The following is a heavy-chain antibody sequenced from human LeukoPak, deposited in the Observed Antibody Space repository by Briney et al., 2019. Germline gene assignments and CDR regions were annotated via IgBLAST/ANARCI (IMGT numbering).Heavy chain of an antibody. J-gene: IGHJ6*04. CDR2: INHSGST. CDR3: ARGPSSWETRNYYYYGMDV. D-gene: IGHD6-13*01. V-gene: IGHV4-34*01. Sequence: SSETLSLTCAVYGGSFSGYYWSWIRQPPGKGLEWIGEINHSGSTNYNPSLKSRVTISVDTSKNQFSLKLSSVTAADTAVYYCARGPSSWETRNYYYYGMDVWGKGTTVTVSS. CDR1: GGSFSGYY.